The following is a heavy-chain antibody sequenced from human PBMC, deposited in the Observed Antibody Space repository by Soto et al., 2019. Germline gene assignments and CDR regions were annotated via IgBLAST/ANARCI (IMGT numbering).Heavy chain of an antibody. J-gene: IGHJ5*02. V-gene: IGHV3-11*01. D-gene: IGHD3-22*01. CDR1: GFTFSDYY. CDR3: ARYYYDSSGYYDNWFDP. CDR2: ISSSSSTI. Sequence: GGSLRLSCAASGFTFSDYYMSWIRQAPGKGLEWVSYISSSSSTIYYADSVKGRFTISRDNAKNSLYLQMNSLRAEDTAVYYCARYYYDSSGYYDNWFDPWGQGTLVTVSS.